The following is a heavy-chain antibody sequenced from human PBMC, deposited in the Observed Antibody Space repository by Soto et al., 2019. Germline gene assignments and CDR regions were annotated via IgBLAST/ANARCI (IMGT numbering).Heavy chain of an antibody. D-gene: IGHD2-15*01. CDR1: GFTFSSYA. V-gene: IGHV3-30-3*01. Sequence: GGSLRLSCAASGFTFSSYAMHWVRQAPGKGLEWVAVISYDGSNKYYADSVKGRFTISRDNSKNTLYLQMNSLRAEDTAVYYCARAYCSGGSCYLDYWGQGTLVTVSS. CDR3: ARAYCSGGSCYLDY. J-gene: IGHJ4*02. CDR2: ISYDGSNK.